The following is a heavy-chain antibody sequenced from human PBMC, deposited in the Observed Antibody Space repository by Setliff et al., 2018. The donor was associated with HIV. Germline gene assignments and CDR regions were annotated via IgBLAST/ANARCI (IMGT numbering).Heavy chain of an antibody. CDR1: GFTFSTYW. CDR2: IKQDGSEK. J-gene: IGHJ5*02. Sequence: GGSLRLSCAASGFTFSTYWMSWVRQAPGKGLEWVANIKQDGSEKNYMDSVKGRFTISRDNAKNSLYLQMNSLRVEDTAVYYCARDNGRYFDRGWFDPWGQGALVTISS. V-gene: IGHV3-7*05. D-gene: IGHD3-9*01. CDR3: ARDNGRYFDRGWFDP.